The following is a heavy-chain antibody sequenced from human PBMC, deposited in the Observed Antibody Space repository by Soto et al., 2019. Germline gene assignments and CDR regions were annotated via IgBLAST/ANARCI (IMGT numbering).Heavy chain of an antibody. V-gene: IGHV4-59*01. CDR3: ARDAVLMVYGQWYNWFDP. D-gene: IGHD2-8*01. J-gene: IGHJ5*02. CDR2: IYYSGST. Sequence: SETLSLTCPASGFTLSSYCWIWLRQPPGKGLEWIGYIYYSGSTNYNPSLKSRVTISVDTSKNQFSLKLTSVTAADTAVYYCARDAVLMVYGQWYNWFDPWGQGTLVTVS. CDR1: GFTLSSYC.